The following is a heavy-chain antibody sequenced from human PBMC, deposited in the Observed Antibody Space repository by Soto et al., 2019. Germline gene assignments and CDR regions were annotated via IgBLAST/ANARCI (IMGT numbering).Heavy chain of an antibody. CDR3: ARAGDCIGGSCYSFILDY. D-gene: IGHD2-15*01. J-gene: IGHJ4*02. CDR1: GGGFNSYA. V-gene: IGHV1-69*01. CDR2: LMPSFGTA. Sequence: QVQLVQSGAEVKKPGSSVQVSCKASGGGFNSYAFSWVRQAPGQGLEWLGALMPSFGTANYAQKCQGRVTITADESTTTVYMDLSSLTPDDTAMYFCARAGDCIGGSCYSFILDYWGQGTQVTVSS.